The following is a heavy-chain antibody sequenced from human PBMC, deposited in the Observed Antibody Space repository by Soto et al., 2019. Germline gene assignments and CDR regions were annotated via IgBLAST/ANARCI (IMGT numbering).Heavy chain of an antibody. Sequence: EVQLVESGGGLVQPGGSLRLSCAASGFTFSSYWMSWVRQAPGKGLEWVANIKQDGSEKYYVDSVKDRFTISRDNAKNSLYLQMNSLRAEDTAVYYCARDLVELRSDYWGQGTLVTVSS. J-gene: IGHJ4*02. CDR3: ARDLVELRSDY. CDR1: GFTFSSYW. CDR2: IKQDGSEK. V-gene: IGHV3-7*04. D-gene: IGHD1-26*01.